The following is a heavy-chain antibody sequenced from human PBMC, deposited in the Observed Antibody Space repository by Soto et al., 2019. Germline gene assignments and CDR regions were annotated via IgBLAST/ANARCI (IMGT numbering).Heavy chain of an antibody. J-gene: IGHJ4*02. CDR1: GGSISSYY. CDR2: IYYSGST. Sequence: SETLSLTCTVSGGSISSYYWSWIRQPPGKGLEWIGYIYYSGSTNYNPSLKSRVTISVDTSKNQFSLKLSSVTAADTAVYYCARDQVAGHFDYWGQGTLVTVSS. V-gene: IGHV4-59*01. D-gene: IGHD6-19*01. CDR3: ARDQVAGHFDY.